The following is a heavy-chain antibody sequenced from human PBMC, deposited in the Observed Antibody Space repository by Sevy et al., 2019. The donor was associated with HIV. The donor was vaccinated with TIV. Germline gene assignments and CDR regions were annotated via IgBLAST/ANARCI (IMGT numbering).Heavy chain of an antibody. CDR3: ARGIVQDYDFWSGRGGYGMDV. CDR1: GFTFSSYG. V-gene: IGHV3-33*01. D-gene: IGHD3-3*01. CDR2: IWYDGSNK. J-gene: IGHJ6*02. Sequence: GGSLRLSCAASGFTFSSYGMHWVRQAPGKGLEWVAVIWYDGSNKYYADSVKGRFTISRDNSKNTLYLQMNSLRAEDTAVYYCARGIVQDYDFWSGRGGYGMDVWGQGTTVTDSS.